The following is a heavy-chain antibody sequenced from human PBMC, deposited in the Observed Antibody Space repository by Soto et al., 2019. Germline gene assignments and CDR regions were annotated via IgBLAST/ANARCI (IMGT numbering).Heavy chain of an antibody. D-gene: IGHD6-13*01. CDR3: TRDLCRSSWSHRGVAATDH. CDR1: GFTFGDYA. Sequence: GGSLRLSCTASGFTFGDYAMSWFRQAPGKGLEWVGFIRSKAYGGTTEYAASVKGRFTISRDDSKSIAYLQMNSLKTEDTAVYYCTRDLCRSSWSHRGVAATDHWGQGTLVTVSS. J-gene: IGHJ4*02. V-gene: IGHV3-49*03. CDR2: IRSKAYGGTT.